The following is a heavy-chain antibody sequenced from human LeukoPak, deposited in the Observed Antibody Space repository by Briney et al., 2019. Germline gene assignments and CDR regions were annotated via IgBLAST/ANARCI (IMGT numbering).Heavy chain of an antibody. CDR1: GYTFTSYD. V-gene: IGHV1-8*01. D-gene: IGHD1-26*01. CDR2: MNPNSGNT. Sequence: ASVKVSCKASGYTFTSYDINWVRQATGQGLEWMGWMNPNSGNTGYAQKFQGRVTMTRDTSTSTVYMELSSLRSEDTAVYYCARYSGSFESNYYFDYWGQGTLVTVSS. CDR3: ARYSGSFESNYYFDY. J-gene: IGHJ4*02.